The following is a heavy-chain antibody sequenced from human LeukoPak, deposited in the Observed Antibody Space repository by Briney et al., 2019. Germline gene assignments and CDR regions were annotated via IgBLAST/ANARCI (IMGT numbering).Heavy chain of an antibody. CDR2: IWYDGSNK. V-gene: IGHV3-33*01. Sequence: GGSLRLSCAASRFTFSSYGMHWVRQAPGKGLEWVAVIWYDGSNKYYADSVKGRFTISRDNSKNTLYLQMNSLRAEDTAVYYCARVSAPYYYYGMDVWGQGTTVTVSS. J-gene: IGHJ6*02. CDR1: RFTFSSYG. CDR3: ARVSAPYYYYGMDV.